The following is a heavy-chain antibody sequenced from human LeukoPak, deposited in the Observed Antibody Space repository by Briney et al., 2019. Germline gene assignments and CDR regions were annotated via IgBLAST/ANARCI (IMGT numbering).Heavy chain of an antibody. Sequence: PSETLSLTCAVYGGSFSGYYCSWIRQPPGKGLEWIGEINHSGSTNYNPSLKSRVTISVDTSKNQFSLKLGSVTAADTAVYYCARNTARANYWGQGTLVTVSS. V-gene: IGHV4-34*01. CDR3: ARNTARANY. CDR2: INHSGST. D-gene: IGHD5-18*01. J-gene: IGHJ4*02. CDR1: GGSFSGYY.